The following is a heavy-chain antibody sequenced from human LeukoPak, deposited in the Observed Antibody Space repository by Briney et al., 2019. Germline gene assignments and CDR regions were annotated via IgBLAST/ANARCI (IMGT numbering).Heavy chain of an antibody. CDR1: GFTFSSYA. D-gene: IGHD2-15*01. V-gene: IGHV3-30-3*01. CDR2: ISYDGSNK. Sequence: PGGSLRLSCAASGFTFSSYAMHWVRQAPGKGLEWVAVISYDGSNKYYADSVKGRFTISRDNSKNTLYLQMNNLRAEDTAVYYCARGGGPKFGYYYGMDVWGQGTTVTVSS. CDR3: ARGGGPKFGYYYGMDV. J-gene: IGHJ6*02.